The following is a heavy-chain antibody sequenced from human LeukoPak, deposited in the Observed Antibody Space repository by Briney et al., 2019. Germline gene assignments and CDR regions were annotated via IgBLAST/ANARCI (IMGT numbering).Heavy chain of an antibody. Sequence: SETLSLTCAVYGGSFSGYYWSWIRQPPGKGLEWIGEINHSGSTNYNPSLKSRVTISVDTSKNQFSLKLSSVTAADTAAYYCARGREYYGSGRFYYYGMDVWGQGTTVTVSS. J-gene: IGHJ6*02. CDR2: INHSGST. V-gene: IGHV4-34*01. D-gene: IGHD3-10*01. CDR3: ARGREYYGSGRFYYYGMDV. CDR1: GGSFSGYY.